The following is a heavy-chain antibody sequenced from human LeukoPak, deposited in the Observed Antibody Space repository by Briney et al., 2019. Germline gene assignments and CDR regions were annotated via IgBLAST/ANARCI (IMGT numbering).Heavy chain of an antibody. V-gene: IGHV3-48*01. CDR2: ISSSSSTI. J-gene: IGHJ1*01. Sequence: GGSLRLSCAASGFTFSSYSMNWVRQAPGKGLEWVSYISSSSSTIYYADSVKGRFTISRDNAKNSLYLQMNSLRAEDTAVYYCARAPRNPPFRDYVWGSYPSEYFQHWGQGTLVTVSS. CDR1: GFTFSSYS. CDR3: ARAPRNPPFRDYVWGSYPSEYFQH. D-gene: IGHD3-16*02.